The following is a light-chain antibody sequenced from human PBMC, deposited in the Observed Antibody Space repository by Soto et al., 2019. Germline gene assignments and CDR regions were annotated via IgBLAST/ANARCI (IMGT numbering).Light chain of an antibody. Sequence: EIVLTQSPATLSLSPGERATLSCRASQSVSNYLAWYQQRPGQAPRLLIYDASIRATGIPARFSGSGSGTDLAHTITKRETEDDADYYSQQRGDWPRSFGGGTKVEIK. V-gene: IGKV3-11*01. CDR2: DAS. CDR3: QQRGDWPRS. CDR1: QSVSNY. J-gene: IGKJ4*01.